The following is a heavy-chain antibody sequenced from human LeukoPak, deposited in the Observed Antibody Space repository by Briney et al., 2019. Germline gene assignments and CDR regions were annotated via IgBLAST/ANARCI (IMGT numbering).Heavy chain of an antibody. CDR1: GFIFSSYG. CDR3: ARDVITGTTNWFDP. J-gene: IGHJ5*02. V-gene: IGHV3-33*01. D-gene: IGHD1-14*01. CDR2: MWYDGSNK. Sequence: GGSLRLSCAASGFIFSSYGMHWVRQAPGKGLEWVAVMWYDGSNKYYADSVKGRFTISRDNSKNTLYLQMNSLRAEDTAVYYCARDVITGTTNWFDPWGQGTLVTVSS.